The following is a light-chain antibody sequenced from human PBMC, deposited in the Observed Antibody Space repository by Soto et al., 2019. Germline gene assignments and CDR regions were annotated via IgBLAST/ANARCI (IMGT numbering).Light chain of an antibody. CDR1: QSVSSD. Sequence: IVLTQSPVTLSLSPGERAARSCRPSQSVSSDLAWYHQKPGQAPRLLIYGASTRATGIPARFSGSGSGTEFTLTINSLQSADFAVYYCQQYNNWPRTFGQGTKVDIK. J-gene: IGKJ1*01. V-gene: IGKV3-15*01. CDR3: QQYNNWPRT. CDR2: GAS.